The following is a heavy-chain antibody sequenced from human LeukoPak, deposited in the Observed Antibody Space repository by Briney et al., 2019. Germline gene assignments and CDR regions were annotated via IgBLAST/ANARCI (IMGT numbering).Heavy chain of an antibody. Sequence: PGGSLRLPCAASGFTISRYWMHWVRQAPGKGLVWVSRIKTDGTYTSYADSVKGRFTISRDNAKSTLYLQMNALRGEDTAVYYCASEEGGLDVWGQRTTVTVSS. V-gene: IGHV3-74*01. J-gene: IGHJ6*02. CDR3: ASEEGGLDV. CDR2: IKTDGTYT. CDR1: GFTISRYW.